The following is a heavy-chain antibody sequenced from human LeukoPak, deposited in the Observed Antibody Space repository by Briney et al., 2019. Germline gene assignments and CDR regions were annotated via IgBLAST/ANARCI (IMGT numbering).Heavy chain of an antibody. CDR3: ARTRYDLRTGFYPFDY. J-gene: IGHJ4*02. D-gene: IGHD3-3*01. CDR2: INPDSGGT. CDR1: GHSFTGYH. Sequence: GASVKVSCKASGHSFTGYHIHWLRQAPGQGLEWMGWINPDSGGTDYAQKFQGRVTLTRDSSLTTAYMELSSLIFDDTAVYFCARTRYDLRTGFYPFDYWGQGTLVTVSS. V-gene: IGHV1-2*02.